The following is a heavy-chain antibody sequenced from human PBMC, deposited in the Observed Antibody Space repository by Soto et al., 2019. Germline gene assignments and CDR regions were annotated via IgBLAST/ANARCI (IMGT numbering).Heavy chain of an antibody. CDR3: ARITYRFYYYGMDV. CDR1: VYTLTSYG. Sequence: ASVTVSCKASVYTLTSYGISWVRQAPGQGLEWMGWISAYNGNTDYAQKLQGRIIMTADTSTGTAYMKLRSLRSDDTAVYYCARITYRFYYYGMDVWGQGTTVTVSS. D-gene: IGHD4-4*01. CDR2: ISAYNGNT. V-gene: IGHV1-18*01. J-gene: IGHJ6*02.